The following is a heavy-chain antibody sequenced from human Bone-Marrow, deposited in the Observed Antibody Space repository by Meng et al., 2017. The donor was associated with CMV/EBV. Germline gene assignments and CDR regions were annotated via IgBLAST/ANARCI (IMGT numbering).Heavy chain of an antibody. CDR2: ISTYNGNT. D-gene: IGHD2-2*01. V-gene: IGHV1-18*01. Sequence: ASVKVSCKASGYTFTSYGINWVRQAPGQGLEWMGWISTYNGNTNYAQNLQGRVTMTTDTSTRIAYMELRSLRSDDTAVYYCARDRGPAKHKPLPLDYWGQGTLVTVSS. CDR1: GYTFTSYG. CDR3: ARDRGPAKHKPLPLDY. J-gene: IGHJ4*02.